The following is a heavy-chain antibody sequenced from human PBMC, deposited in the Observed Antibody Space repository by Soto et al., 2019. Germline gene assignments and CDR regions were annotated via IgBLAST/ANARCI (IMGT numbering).Heavy chain of an antibody. CDR1: GFTFSSYA. V-gene: IGHV3-30-3*01. D-gene: IGHD5-18*01. J-gene: IGHJ3*02. CDR2: ISYDGSNK. CDR3: ASDNWDTAMGESDAFDI. Sequence: SLRLSCAASGFTFSSYAMHWVRQAPGKGLEWVAVISYDGSNKYYADSVKGRFTISRDNSKNTLYLQMNSLSAEDTAVYYCASDNWDTAMGESDAFDIRGQGPQVTVS.